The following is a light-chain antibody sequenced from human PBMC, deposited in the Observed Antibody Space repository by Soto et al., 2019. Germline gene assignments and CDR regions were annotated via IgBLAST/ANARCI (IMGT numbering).Light chain of an antibody. CDR1: QGMRND. Sequence: DIQMTQSPSSLSASVGDRVTITCRASQGMRNDLGWYQQKPGKAPKRLIYAASSLQSGVPSSFSGSESWTEFNLTSRRLQHEDFETYYCLQHNSYPLTGGGGTKVETK. J-gene: IGKJ4*01. V-gene: IGKV1-17*01. CDR3: LQHNSYPLT. CDR2: AAS.